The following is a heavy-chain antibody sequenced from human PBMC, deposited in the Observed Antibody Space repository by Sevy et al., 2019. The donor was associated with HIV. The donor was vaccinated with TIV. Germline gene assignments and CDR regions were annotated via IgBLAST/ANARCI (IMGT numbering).Heavy chain of an antibody. V-gene: IGHV4-34*01. D-gene: IGHD2-2*01. CDR2: INHSGST. CDR1: GGSFSGYY. Sequence: SETLSLTCAVYGGSFSGYYWNWIRQSPGKGLEWSGEINHSGSTHYNPSLKSRVTISVDTSKNQFSLRLNSVTAADTAVYYCARAPPDVVVPGAPSWFDPWGQGTLVTVSS. J-gene: IGHJ5*02. CDR3: ARAPPDVVVPGAPSWFDP.